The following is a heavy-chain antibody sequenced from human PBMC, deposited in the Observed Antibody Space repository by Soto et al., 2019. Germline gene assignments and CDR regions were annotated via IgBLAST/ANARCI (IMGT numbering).Heavy chain of an antibody. J-gene: IGHJ3*02. CDR2: IIGDGSST. CDR3: ARGVTVAAYAFNI. V-gene: IGHV3-74*01. CDR1: GFTFSSYW. Sequence: SGFTFSSYWMHWVRQAPGKGLVWVSRIIGDGSSTNYADSVKGRFTISRDNAKNTLYLQMNSLTAEDTAVYFCARGVTVAAYAFNIWGRGTMVTVSS. D-gene: IGHD6-19*01.